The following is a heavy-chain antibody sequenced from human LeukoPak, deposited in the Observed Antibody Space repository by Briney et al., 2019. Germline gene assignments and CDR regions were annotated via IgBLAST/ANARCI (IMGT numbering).Heavy chain of an antibody. D-gene: IGHD2-8*01. V-gene: IGHV3-21*01. Sequence: GGSLRLSCAASGFTFGSYSMNWVRQAPGKGLEWVSSISTSSIYIYYADSVKGRFTISRDNAKNSLYLQMNSLRAEDTAVYYCARGRYGMVSYYYYMDVWGKGTTVTVSS. J-gene: IGHJ6*03. CDR3: ARGRYGMVSYYYYMDV. CDR2: ISTSSIYI. CDR1: GFTFGSYS.